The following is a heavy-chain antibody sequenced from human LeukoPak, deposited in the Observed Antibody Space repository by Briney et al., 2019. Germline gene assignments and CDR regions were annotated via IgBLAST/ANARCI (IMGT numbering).Heavy chain of an antibody. CDR2: IKEDGSEK. D-gene: IGHD3-9*01. CDR3: ARCDILTGYWVF. V-gene: IGHV3-7*01. CDR1: GFASSTYW. J-gene: IGHJ4*02. Sequence: GGSLRLSCAAYGFASSTYWMSWVRQAPGKGLEWVANIKEDGSEKYHVDSVKGRFTISRDNAENSLYLQMNSLRAEDTAVYYCARCDILTGYWVFWGQGTLVTVSS.